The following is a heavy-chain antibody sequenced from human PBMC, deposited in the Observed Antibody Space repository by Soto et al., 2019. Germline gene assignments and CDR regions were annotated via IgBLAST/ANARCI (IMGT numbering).Heavy chain of an antibody. J-gene: IGHJ6*02. D-gene: IGHD3-10*01. CDR3: ARVGRSHYYYYYGMDV. CDR1: GGSISSYY. CDR2: IYYSGNT. V-gene: IGHV4-59*01. Sequence: SETLSLTCTVSGGSISSYYWSWIRQPPGKGLEWIGYIYYSGNTNYNPSLKSRVTISVDTSKNQFSLKLSSVTAADTAVYYCARVGRSHYYYYYGMDVWGHGTTVTVSS.